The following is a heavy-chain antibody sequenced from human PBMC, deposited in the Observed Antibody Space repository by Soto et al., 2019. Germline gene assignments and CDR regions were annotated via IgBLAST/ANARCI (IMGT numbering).Heavy chain of an antibody. CDR2: ISSSSSYI. Sequence: GGSLRLSCAASGFTFSSYSMNWVRQAPGKGLEWVSSISSSSSYIYYADSVKGRFTISRDNAKNSLYLQMNSLRAEDTAVYYCARDQGYYYGMDVWGQGTTVTVSS. J-gene: IGHJ6*02. CDR3: ARDQGYYYGMDV. CDR1: GFTFSSYS. V-gene: IGHV3-21*01.